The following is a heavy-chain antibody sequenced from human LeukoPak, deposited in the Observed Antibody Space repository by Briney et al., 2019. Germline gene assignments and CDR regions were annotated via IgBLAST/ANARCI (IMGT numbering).Heavy chain of an antibody. CDR2: INHRGST. CDR1: GGSFSGYY. Sequence: SETLSLTCAVYGGSFSGYYWSWIRQPPGEGLEWIGEINHRGSTNNNPSLKSRATISVDTSKNQFSLNLRSVTPEDTAVYYCARNLIPEQLVLNFWGQGTLVTVSS. CDR3: ARNLIPEQLVLNF. J-gene: IGHJ4*02. V-gene: IGHV4-34*04. D-gene: IGHD6-13*01.